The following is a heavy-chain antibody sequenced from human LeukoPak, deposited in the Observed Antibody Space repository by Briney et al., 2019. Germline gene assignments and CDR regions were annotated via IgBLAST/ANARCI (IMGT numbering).Heavy chain of an antibody. Sequence: GGSLRLSCAASGLSFSSFAMSWVRQGPARGLEWVSSIRGNGDTFYADSVKGRFTLSSDISRNTVYFQLNNLRVEDTAIYYCARASWVSTTDAVRWGQGTLGTVSS. D-gene: IGHD1-14*01. J-gene: IGHJ4*02. V-gene: IGHV3-23*01. CDR2: IRGNGDT. CDR1: GLSFSSFA. CDR3: ARASWVSTTDAVR.